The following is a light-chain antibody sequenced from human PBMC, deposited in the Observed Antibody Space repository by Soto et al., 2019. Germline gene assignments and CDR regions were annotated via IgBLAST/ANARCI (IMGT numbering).Light chain of an antibody. CDR2: DVS. Sequence: SVLTQPASVSGSPGQSITISCTGTSSDVGGYNYVSWYQQHPGKAPKLMIYDVSNRPSGVSNRFSGSKSGNTASLTISGLQAEDEADYYCSSYTSCSTPSYVFGTGTKVTV. J-gene: IGLJ1*01. CDR3: SSYTSCSTPSYV. CDR1: SSDVGGYNY. V-gene: IGLV2-14*01.